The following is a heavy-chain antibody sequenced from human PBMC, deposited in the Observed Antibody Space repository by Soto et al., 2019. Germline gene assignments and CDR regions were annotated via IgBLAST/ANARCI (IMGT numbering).Heavy chain of an antibody. V-gene: IGHV4-39*01. D-gene: IGHD6-25*01. Sequence: KTSETLSLTCSASGGSITSSSHFWGWVRQPPGKGLEWIGTIYFTGNTYYTPSLKSRLTMYIDTSKNEFSLRLNSVTAADTAVYYCAGQTFTIAAASYGRSNWFDPWGPGTLVTVSS. CDR1: GGSITSSSHF. CDR3: AGQTFTIAAASYGRSNWFDP. CDR2: IYFTGNT. J-gene: IGHJ5*02.